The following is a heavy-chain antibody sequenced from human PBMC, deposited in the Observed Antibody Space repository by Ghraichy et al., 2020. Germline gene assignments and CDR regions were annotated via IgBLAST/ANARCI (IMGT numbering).Heavy chain of an antibody. CDR3: ASTAAVHYFDY. D-gene: IGHD4-17*01. Sequence: ESLNISCTVSGGSISSYYWSWIRQPAGKGLEWIGRIYTSGSTNYNPSLKSRVTMSVDTSKNQFSLKLSSVTAADTAVYYCASTAAVHYFDYWGQGTLVTVSS. V-gene: IGHV4-4*07. CDR2: IYTSGST. J-gene: IGHJ4*02. CDR1: GGSISSYY.